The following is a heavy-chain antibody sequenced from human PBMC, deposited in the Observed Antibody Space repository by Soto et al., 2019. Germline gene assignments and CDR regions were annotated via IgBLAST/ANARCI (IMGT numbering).Heavy chain of an antibody. J-gene: IGHJ4*02. CDR1: GGSFTSNNW. V-gene: IGHV4-4*02. CDR2: IYRTGST. Sequence: SETLSLTLAVSGGSFTSNNWWTWVRPPPGQGLEWIGEIYRTGSTNYNPSLKSRVTISLDKSENQFSLKVTSLTAADTAVYYCASRDPGTSVDYWGQGTLVTVSS. CDR3: ASRDPGTSVDY. D-gene: IGHD1-7*01.